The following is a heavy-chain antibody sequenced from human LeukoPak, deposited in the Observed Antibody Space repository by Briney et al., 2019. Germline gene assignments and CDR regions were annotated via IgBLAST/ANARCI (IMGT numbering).Heavy chain of an antibody. J-gene: IGHJ4*02. CDR2: INWNGGTT. Sequence: GGSLRLSCAASGFRFDDHGMYWVRQAPGKGLEWVSGINWNGGTTGYVDSVKGRFTISRDNAKNSLYLQMNSLRAEDTALYYCARDRSYGSFDYWGQGTLVTVSS. D-gene: IGHD5-18*01. CDR3: ARDRSYGSFDY. CDR1: GFRFDDHG. V-gene: IGHV3-20*04.